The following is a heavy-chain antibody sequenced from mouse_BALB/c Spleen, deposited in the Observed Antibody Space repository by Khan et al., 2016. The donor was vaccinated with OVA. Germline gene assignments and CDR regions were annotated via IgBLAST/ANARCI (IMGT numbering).Heavy chain of an antibody. J-gene: IGHJ2*01. Sequence: EVQLQESGPGLVKPSQSLSLTCTVTGYSITSDYAWNWIRQFPGNKLEWMGYISYSGSTSYNPSLKSRISITRDTSKNQFFLQLNSVTTEDTATYYWASSIMANWGQGTTLTVSS. CDR1: GYSITSDYA. CDR2: ISYSGST. V-gene: IGHV3-2*02. CDR3: ASSIMAN.